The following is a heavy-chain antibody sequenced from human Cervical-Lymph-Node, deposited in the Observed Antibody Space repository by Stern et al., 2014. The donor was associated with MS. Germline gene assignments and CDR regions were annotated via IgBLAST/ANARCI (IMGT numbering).Heavy chain of an antibody. Sequence: VQLVESGGGAVQPGESLRLSCAASGFTFRNYAMHWVRQAPGKGLEWVAVISHDGNEKYYADSLRGRFTISRDNSRNTLYLQMNSLGADDTAVYYCAREGEKASTTAFDSWGQGTLVTVS. D-gene: IGHD3-16*01. CDR1: GFTFRNYA. J-gene: IGHJ4*02. CDR2: ISHDGNEK. CDR3: AREGEKASTTAFDS. V-gene: IGHV3-30*01.